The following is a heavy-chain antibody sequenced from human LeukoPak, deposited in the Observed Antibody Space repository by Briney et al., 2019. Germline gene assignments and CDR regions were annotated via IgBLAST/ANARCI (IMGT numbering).Heavy chain of an antibody. CDR3: AISGSYFSFDY. D-gene: IGHD1-26*01. Sequence: GGSLRLSCAASGFTFSSYAMHWVRQAPGKGLEWVSVIYSGGSTYYADSVKGRFTISRDNSKNTLYLQMNSLRAEDTAVYYCAISGSYFSFDYWGQGTLVTVSS. CDR1: GFTFSSYA. J-gene: IGHJ4*02. V-gene: IGHV3-66*01. CDR2: IYSGGST.